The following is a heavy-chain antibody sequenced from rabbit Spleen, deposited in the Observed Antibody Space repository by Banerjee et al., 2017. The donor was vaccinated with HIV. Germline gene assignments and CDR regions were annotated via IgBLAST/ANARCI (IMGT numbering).Heavy chain of an antibody. V-gene: IGHV1S40*01. D-gene: IGHD7-1*01. Sequence: QSLEESGGDLVKPGASLTLTCTASGFSFSSGYYMCWVRQAPGKGLEWIGCIYPDSNGGTFYATWAKGRFTISKTSSTTVTLQLNSLTAADTATYFCARDLSTRINNISTNLWGPGTLVTVS. J-gene: IGHJ4*01. CDR1: GFSFSSGYY. CDR3: ARDLSTRINNISTNL. CDR2: IYPDSNGGT.